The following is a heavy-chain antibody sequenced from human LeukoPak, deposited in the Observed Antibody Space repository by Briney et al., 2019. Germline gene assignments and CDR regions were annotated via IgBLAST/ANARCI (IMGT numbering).Heavy chain of an antibody. CDR3: ARAYYDFWSGSTAIYFDY. J-gene: IGHJ4*02. V-gene: IGHV4-61*01. Sequence: SETLSLTCTVSGGSISSGYYWSWIRQPPGKGLEWIGYIYYSGSTNYNPSLKSRVTISVDTSKNQFSLKLSSVTAADTAVYYCARAYYDFWSGSTAIYFDYWGQGTLVTVSS. CDR1: GGSISSGYY. D-gene: IGHD3-3*01. CDR2: IYYSGST.